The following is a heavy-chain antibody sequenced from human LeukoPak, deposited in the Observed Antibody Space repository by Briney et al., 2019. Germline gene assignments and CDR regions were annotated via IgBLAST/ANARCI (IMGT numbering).Heavy chain of an antibody. Sequence: SVKVSCKASGGTFSSYAISSVRHAPGQGIEWMGGIIPIFGTANYAQKFQGRVTITTYESTSTAYMELSSLRSEDTAVYYCARYSSGWYKRTGAFDIWGQGTMVTVSS. CDR2: IIPIFGTA. V-gene: IGHV1-69*05. D-gene: IGHD6-19*01. CDR1: GGTFSSYA. CDR3: ARYSSGWYKRTGAFDI. J-gene: IGHJ3*02.